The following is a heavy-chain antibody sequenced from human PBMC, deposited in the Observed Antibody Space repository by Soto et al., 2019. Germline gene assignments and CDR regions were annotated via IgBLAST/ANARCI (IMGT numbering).Heavy chain of an antibody. D-gene: IGHD3-22*01. CDR2: INYSGTT. CDR1: GGSINSGDYY. CDR3: ARDDKYDTSGTEY. J-gene: IGHJ4*02. Sequence: SETLSLTCTVSGGSINSGDYYWSWIRQPPGKGLEWIGYINYSGTTYYNPSLESRVTISVDTSKNQFSLRLSSVTAADTAVYYCARDDKYDTSGTEYWGRGTLVTLAS. V-gene: IGHV4-30-4*01.